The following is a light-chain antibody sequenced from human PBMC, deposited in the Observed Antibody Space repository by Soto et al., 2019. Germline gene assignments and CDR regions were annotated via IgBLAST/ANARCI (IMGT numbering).Light chain of an antibody. J-gene: IGKJ1*01. CDR3: QQYNNWPPWT. Sequence: EIVMTQSPATLSGSPVERFTLSCRASQSVSIDLAWYQQKPGQAPRLLIFGASTRATGIPARFSGSGSGTEFSLTISSLQSEDFAVYYCQQYNNWPPWTFGQGTKVDIK. V-gene: IGKV3-15*01. CDR1: QSVSID. CDR2: GAS.